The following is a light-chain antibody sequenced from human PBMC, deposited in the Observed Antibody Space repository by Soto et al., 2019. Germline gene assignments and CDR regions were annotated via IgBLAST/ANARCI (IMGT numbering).Light chain of an antibody. Sequence: EIVLTQSTGTLSLSPGERATLSCRASQSVGKNFLAWYQQKPGQAPRFLIYGASSRATGIPERFSGSGSGTDFSGTISRLEPEDFAVYYCQQYASSPRTFGQGTKVEI. CDR1: QSVGKNF. CDR2: GAS. V-gene: IGKV3-20*01. CDR3: QQYASSPRT. J-gene: IGKJ1*01.